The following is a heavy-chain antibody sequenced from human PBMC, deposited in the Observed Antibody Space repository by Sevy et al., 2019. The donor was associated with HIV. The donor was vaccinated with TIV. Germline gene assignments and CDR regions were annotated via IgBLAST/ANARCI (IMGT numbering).Heavy chain of an antibody. Sequence: GGSLRLSCAASGFTFTDYFMGLVRQAPGKGLEWVADIDQDGSQKNYVDSVKGRFTISRDNTKNSVYLQLNRLRVDDTAVYYCTRELWPGDYWGQGTLVTVSS. CDR2: IDQDGSQK. CDR1: GFTFTDYF. D-gene: IGHD2-21*01. J-gene: IGHJ4*02. CDR3: TRELWPGDY. V-gene: IGHV3-7*01.